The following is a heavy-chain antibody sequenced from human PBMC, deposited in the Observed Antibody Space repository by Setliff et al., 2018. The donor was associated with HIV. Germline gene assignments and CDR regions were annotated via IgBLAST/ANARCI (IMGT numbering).Heavy chain of an antibody. D-gene: IGHD3-22*01. J-gene: IGHJ3*02. Sequence: ASVKVSCKASGYTFTSYYLHWVRQAPGQGLEWMGMINPSGGSASYAQKFQGRVTMSRDTSTSTVYMELSSLRSEDTDVYYCARDYFDSSAYHYGFGAFDIWGQGTMVTVSS. CDR3: ARDYFDSSAYHYGFGAFDI. CDR1: GYTFTSYY. V-gene: IGHV1-46*01. CDR2: INPSGGSA.